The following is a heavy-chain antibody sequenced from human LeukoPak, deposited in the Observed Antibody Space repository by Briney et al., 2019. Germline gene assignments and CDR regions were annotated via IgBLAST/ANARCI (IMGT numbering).Heavy chain of an antibody. CDR3: ARHLIGDTNGYYLGTYEH. D-gene: IGHD3-22*01. CDR2: IKPDGSEK. J-gene: IGHJ4*02. Sequence: GGSLRLSCAASGFIFSNYWMSWVRQAPGKGPEWVANIKPDGSEKYYVDSVEGRFTISRDNAENSLFLQMNSLRAEDTALYYCARHLIGDTNGYYLGTYEHWGQGSLVTVSS. CDR1: GFIFSNYW. V-gene: IGHV3-7*05.